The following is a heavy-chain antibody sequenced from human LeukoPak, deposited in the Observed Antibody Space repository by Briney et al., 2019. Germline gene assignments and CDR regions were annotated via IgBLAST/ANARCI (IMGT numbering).Heavy chain of an antibody. Sequence: SETLSLTYTASGASVNSGSYYWSWIRQSPGKGLEWIGYIFYGGSTNYNPSLKSRVTISGDTSKNQLSLKLSSVTAADTAVYYCARHPRAGAFDIWGQGTMVTVSS. CDR1: GASVNSGSYY. D-gene: IGHD3-10*01. V-gene: IGHV4-61*01. CDR3: ARHPRAGAFDI. J-gene: IGHJ3*02. CDR2: IFYGGST.